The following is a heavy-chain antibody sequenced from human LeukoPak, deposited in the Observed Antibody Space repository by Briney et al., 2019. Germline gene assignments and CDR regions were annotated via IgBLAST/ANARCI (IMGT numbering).Heavy chain of an antibody. J-gene: IGHJ5*02. D-gene: IGHD2-8*01. Sequence: PSETLSLTCTVSGGSVNYYYWSWIRQPPGKDLEWIGYIHYSGSTNYNPPLKSRVTISIDTSNNEFYLKLSSVTAADTAMYYCARQAPGNDAHRFDPWGQGTLVTVSS. CDR3: ARQAPGNDAHRFDP. CDR2: IHYSGST. CDR1: GGSVNYYY. V-gene: IGHV4-59*08.